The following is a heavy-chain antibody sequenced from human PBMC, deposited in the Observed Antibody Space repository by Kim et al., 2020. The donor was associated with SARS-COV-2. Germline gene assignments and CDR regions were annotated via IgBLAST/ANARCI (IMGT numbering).Heavy chain of an antibody. J-gene: IGHJ6*02. Sequence: GGSLRLSCAASGFSFDDYAMHWVRQAPGKGLEWVSGISWSSGSIGYADSVKGRFTISRDNAKNSLYLQMNSLRAEDTALYYCAKGGKVAACYYYYGMDVWGQGTTVTVSS. D-gene: IGHD6-19*01. CDR2: ISWSSGSI. CDR3: AKGGKVAACYYYYGMDV. V-gene: IGHV3-9*01. CDR1: GFSFDDYA.